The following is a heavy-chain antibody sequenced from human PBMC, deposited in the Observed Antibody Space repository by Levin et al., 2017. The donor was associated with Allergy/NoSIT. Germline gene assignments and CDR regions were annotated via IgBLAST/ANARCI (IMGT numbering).Heavy chain of an antibody. D-gene: IGHD5-12*01. CDR2: INPNSGGT. CDR1: GYTFTGYY. Sequence: ASVKVSCKASGYTFTGYYMHWVRQAPGQGLEWMGWINPNSGGTNYAQKFQGRVTMTRDTSISTAYMELSRLRSDDTAVYYCAKHSGYDPETLPFDYWGQGTLVTVSS. J-gene: IGHJ4*02. V-gene: IGHV1-2*02. CDR3: AKHSGYDPETLPFDY.